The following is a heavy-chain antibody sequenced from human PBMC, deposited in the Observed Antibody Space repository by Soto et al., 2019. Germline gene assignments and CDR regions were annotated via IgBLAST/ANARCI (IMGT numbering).Heavy chain of an antibody. Sequence: SETLSLTCTVSGGSISSYYWSWIRQPPGKGLEWIGYIYYSGSTNYNPSLKSRVTISVDTSKNQFSLKLSSVTAADTAVYYCARGKPVRYCSSTSCYIAHYYYYYYMDVWGKGTTVTVSS. V-gene: IGHV4-59*08. CDR3: ARGKPVRYCSSTSCYIAHYYYYYYMDV. J-gene: IGHJ6*03. CDR1: GGSISSYY. D-gene: IGHD2-2*02. CDR2: IYYSGST.